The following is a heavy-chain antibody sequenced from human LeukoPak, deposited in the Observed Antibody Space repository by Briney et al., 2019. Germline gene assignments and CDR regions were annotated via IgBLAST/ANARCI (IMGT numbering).Heavy chain of an antibody. Sequence: KASETLSLTCTVSGGSISSYYCSWIRQPPGKGLEWIGYIYYSGSTNYNPSLKSRVTISVDRSKNQFSLKLSSVTAADTAVYYCARGSYSVDYWGQGTLVTVSS. J-gene: IGHJ4*02. V-gene: IGHV4-59*01. CDR3: ARGSYSVDY. CDR1: GGSISSYY. CDR2: IYYSGST. D-gene: IGHD1-26*01.